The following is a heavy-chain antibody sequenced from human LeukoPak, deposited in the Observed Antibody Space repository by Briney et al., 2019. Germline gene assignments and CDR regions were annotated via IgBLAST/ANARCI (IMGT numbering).Heavy chain of an antibody. Sequence: GGSLRLSCTASGFSSAAHAMSWLRQAPGKGLEWVGFIRTNGYGGATEYAASVKGRFTISRDDSYSITYLHMDSLTTEDTAVYYRSRNSGTLPGYAFDVWGQGTVVTVSS. CDR2: IRTNGYGGAT. V-gene: IGHV3-49*03. J-gene: IGHJ3*01. D-gene: IGHD5-12*01. CDR3: SRNSGTLPGYAFDV. CDR1: GFSSAAHA.